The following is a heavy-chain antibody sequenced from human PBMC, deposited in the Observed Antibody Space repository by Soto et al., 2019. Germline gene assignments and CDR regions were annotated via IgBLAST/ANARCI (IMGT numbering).Heavy chain of an antibody. D-gene: IGHD6-19*01. CDR2: INPSGGST. Sequence: QVQLVQSGAEVKKPGASVKVSCKASGYTFTSYYMHWVRQAPGQGLEWMGIINPSGGSTSYAQKFQGRVTMTRDTATSTVYMELSSLRSEDTAVYYCAREGMSSGWPNAYDYWGQGTLVTVSS. J-gene: IGHJ4*02. CDR1: GYTFTSYY. CDR3: AREGMSSGWPNAYDY. V-gene: IGHV1-46*03.